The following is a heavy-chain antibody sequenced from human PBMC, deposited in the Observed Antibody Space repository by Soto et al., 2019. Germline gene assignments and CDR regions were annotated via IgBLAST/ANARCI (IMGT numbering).Heavy chain of an antibody. CDR1: GLPFSSYA. Sequence: PGGSMRLSCAASGLPFSSYAMSWVRQAPGKGLEWVSAISGSGGSTYYADSVKGRFTISRDNSKNTLYLQMNSLRAEDTAIYYCAKDSGYSYGYAASDYYYYGMDVWGQGTTVTVSS. J-gene: IGHJ6*02. CDR2: ISGSGGST. V-gene: IGHV3-23*01. CDR3: AKDSGYSYGYAASDYYYYGMDV. D-gene: IGHD5-18*01.